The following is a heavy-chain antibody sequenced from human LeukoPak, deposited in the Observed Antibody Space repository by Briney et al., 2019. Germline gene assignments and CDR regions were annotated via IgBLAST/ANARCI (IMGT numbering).Heavy chain of an antibody. CDR1: GGSISSYY. CDR3: ASTVWGSSSSWFDP. D-gene: IGHD6-6*01. J-gene: IGHJ5*02. V-gene: IGHV4-4*09. CDR2: IYTSGST. Sequence: KPSETLSLTCTVSGGSISSYYWSWIRQPPGKGLEWIGYIYTSGSTNYNPSLKSRVTISVDTSKNQFSLKLSSVTAADTAVYYCASTVWGSSSSWFDPWGQGTLVTVSS.